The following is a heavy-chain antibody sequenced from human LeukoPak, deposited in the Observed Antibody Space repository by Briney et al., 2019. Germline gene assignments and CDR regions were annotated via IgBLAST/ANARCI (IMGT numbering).Heavy chain of an antibody. CDR1: GFTFSSYW. J-gene: IGHJ4*02. CDR3: ARKSRITMIVVVINYFDY. D-gene: IGHD3-22*01. V-gene: IGHV3-7*01. Sequence: PGGSLRLSCAASGFTFSSYWMTLVRQGPGKGLEWVDNIKPDGSLIYYVDSVKGRFTISRDNAKNSLYLQMNSLRAEDTAVYYCARKSRITMIVVVINYFDYWGQGTLVTVSS. CDR2: IKPDGSLI.